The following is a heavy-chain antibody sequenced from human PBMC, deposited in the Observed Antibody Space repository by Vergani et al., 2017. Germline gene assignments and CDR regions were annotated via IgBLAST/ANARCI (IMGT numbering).Heavy chain of an antibody. J-gene: IGHJ4*02. Sequence: QVQLVQSGAEVKKPGASVKVSCKASGYTFTSYAMHWVRQAPGQRLEWMGWINAGNGNTTYSQKFQGRVTITRDTSASTAYMELSSMRSEDTAVYYCAREAYDSCGYYLLFDYWGQGTLVTVSS. CDR1: GYTFTSYA. CDR3: AREAYDSCGYYLLFDY. V-gene: IGHV1-3*01. D-gene: IGHD3-22*01. CDR2: INAGNGNT.